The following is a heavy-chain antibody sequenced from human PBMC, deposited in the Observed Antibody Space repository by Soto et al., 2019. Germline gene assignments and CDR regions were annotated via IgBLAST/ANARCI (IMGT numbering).Heavy chain of an antibody. J-gene: IGHJ3*02. V-gene: IGHV1-2*04. CDR2: INPNSGGT. CDR3: ARSYSIQLYAFDI. Sequence: ASVKVSCKASGYTFTGYYMHWVRQAPGQGLEWMGWINPNSGGTNYAQKFQGWVTMTRDTSISTAYMELSRLRSDDTAVYYCARSYSIQLYAFDIWGQGTMVTVSS. CDR1: GYTFTGYY. D-gene: IGHD5-18*01.